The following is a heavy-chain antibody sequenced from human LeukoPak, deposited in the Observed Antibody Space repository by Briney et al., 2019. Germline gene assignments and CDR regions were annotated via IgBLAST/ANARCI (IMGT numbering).Heavy chain of an antibody. V-gene: IGHV1-69*05. D-gene: IGHD4-11*01. CDR3: ARGDIVTTVTYYYYYMDV. CDR1: GGTFSSYA. Sequence: SVKGSCKASGGTFSSYAISWVRQAPGQGLEWMGGIIPIFGTANYAQKFQGRVTITTDETTSTAYMELSSLRSEDTAVYYCARGDIVTTVTYYYYYMDVWGKGTTVTVSS. CDR2: IIPIFGTA. J-gene: IGHJ6*03.